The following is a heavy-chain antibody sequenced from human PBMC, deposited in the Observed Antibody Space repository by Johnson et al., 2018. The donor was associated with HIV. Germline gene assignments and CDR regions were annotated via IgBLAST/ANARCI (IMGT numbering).Heavy chain of an antibody. CDR3: ARTKLELREGAFDI. CDR1: GFTFSSYW. J-gene: IGHJ3*02. CDR2: IKQGGSEQ. D-gene: IGHD1-7*01. Sequence: VQLVESGGGLVQPGGSLRLSCVASGFTFSSYWMSWVRQAPGKGLEWVANIKQGGSEQYYVDSVKGRFTISRDNAKNSMSLQMNSLGAEDTAVYYCARTKLELREGAFDIWGQGTLVTVSS. V-gene: IGHV3-7*01.